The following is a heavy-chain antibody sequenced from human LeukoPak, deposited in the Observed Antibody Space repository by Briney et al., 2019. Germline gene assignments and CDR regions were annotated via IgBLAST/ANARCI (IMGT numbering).Heavy chain of an antibody. Sequence: VSVKVSCKASGYTFTGYYMHWVRQAPGQGLEWMGRINPNSGGTNYAQKFQGRVTMTRDTSISTAYMELSRLRSDDTAVYYCARGDIVVVVAAADYWGQGTLVTVSS. V-gene: IGHV1-2*06. CDR1: GYTFTGYY. J-gene: IGHJ4*02. CDR3: ARGDIVVVVAAADY. D-gene: IGHD2-15*01. CDR2: INPNSGGT.